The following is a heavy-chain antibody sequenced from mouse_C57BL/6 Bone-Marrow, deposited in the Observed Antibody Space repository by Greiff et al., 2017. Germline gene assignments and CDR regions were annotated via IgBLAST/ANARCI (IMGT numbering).Heavy chain of an antibody. V-gene: IGHV5-16*01. CDR3: AREGRLLGFAY. D-gene: IGHD1-1*01. J-gene: IGHJ3*01. CDR2: INYDGSST. CDR1: GFTFSDYY. Sequence: EVQLVESEGGLVQPGSSMKLSCTASGFTFSDYYMAWVRQVPEKGLEWVANINYDGSSTYYLDSLKSRFIISRDNAKNILYLQMSSLKSEDTATYYGAREGRLLGFAYWGQGTLVTVSA.